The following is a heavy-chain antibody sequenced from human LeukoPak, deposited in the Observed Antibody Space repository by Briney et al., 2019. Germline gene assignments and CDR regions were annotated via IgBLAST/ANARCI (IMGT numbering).Heavy chain of an antibody. J-gene: IGHJ4*02. CDR2: IYYSGTT. CDR3: ARGVYIAAAQYAY. Sequence: SETLSLTCTVSGGSISSYYWSWIRQPPGKGLEWIGYIYYSGTTNYDPSLKSRVTISVDTSKNQFSLKLSSVTAADTAVYYCARGVYIAAAQYAYWGQGTLVTVSS. D-gene: IGHD6-13*01. CDR1: GGSISSYY. V-gene: IGHV4-59*01.